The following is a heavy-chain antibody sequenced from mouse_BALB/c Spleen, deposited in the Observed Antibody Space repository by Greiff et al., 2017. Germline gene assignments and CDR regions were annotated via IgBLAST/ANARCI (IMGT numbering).Heavy chain of an antibody. V-gene: IGHV14-4*02. CDR1: GFNIKDYY. J-gene: IGHJ2*01. CDR3: NAWGGNYFPFDY. Sequence: VQLQQSGAELVRSGASVKLSCTASGFNIKDYYMHWVKQRPEQGLEWIGWIDPENGDTEYAPKFQGKATMTADTSSNTAYLQISSLTSEDTAVYYCNAWGGNYFPFDYWGQGTTLTVSS. CDR2: IDPENGDT. D-gene: IGHD2-1*01.